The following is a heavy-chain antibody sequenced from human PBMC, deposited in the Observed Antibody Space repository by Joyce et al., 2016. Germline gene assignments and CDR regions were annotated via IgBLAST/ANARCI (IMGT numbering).Heavy chain of an antibody. V-gene: IGHV3-23*01. J-gene: IGHJ4*02. CDR1: GFTFRSYA. D-gene: IGHD2-2*01. Sequence: EVQLLESGGGLVQPGGSLRLSCASSGFTFRSYAMTWVRQAPGKGRGWGSGMSVSGESTYYADSVKGRFTISRENSKNTLYLQMNSLRAEDTAVYYCVKEEDIVVVPAASSYWGQGTLVTVSS. CDR2: MSVSGEST. CDR3: VKEEDIVVVPAASSY.